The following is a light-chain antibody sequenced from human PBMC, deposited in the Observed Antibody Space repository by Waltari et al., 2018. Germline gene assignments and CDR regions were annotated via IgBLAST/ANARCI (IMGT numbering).Light chain of an antibody. CDR2: GAS. CDR3: HQYGTSPFT. CDR1: QSVSSPN. J-gene: IGKJ2*01. Sequence: VVLTQSPDTLSLSPGESAALSCRASQSVSSPNLAWYQQKPGQAPSLLIYGASFRATGVPDRFSGSGSGTDFTLTISRLEAEDFALYYCHQYGTSPFTFGRGTKLQIK. V-gene: IGKV3-20*01.